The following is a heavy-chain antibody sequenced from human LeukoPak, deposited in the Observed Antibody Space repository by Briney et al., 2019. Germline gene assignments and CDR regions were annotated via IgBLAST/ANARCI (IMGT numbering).Heavy chain of an antibody. CDR2: ISGYNGNR. J-gene: IGHJ6*02. D-gene: IGHD2-15*01. CDR3: ARDGIVVVVAAPYYYGMDV. CDR1: GYSFSTHG. V-gene: IGHV1-18*01. Sequence: ASVKVSCKASGYSFSTHGISWVRQAPGQGLEWMGWISGYNGNRDYAQKLQGRVTMTTDTSTSTAYMELRSLRSDDTAVYYCARDGIVVVVAAPYYYGMDVWGQGTTVTVSS.